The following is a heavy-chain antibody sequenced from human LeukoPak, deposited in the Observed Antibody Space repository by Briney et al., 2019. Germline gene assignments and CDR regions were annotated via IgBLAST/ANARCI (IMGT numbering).Heavy chain of an antibody. Sequence: GGSLRLSCAASGFTFSSYGMHWVRQAPGKGLEWVAFIRYDGSNKYYADSVKGRFTISRDNSKNTLYLQMNSLRAEDTAVYYCAKDHGRWGIAPRYTYFDYWGQGTLVTVFS. CDR3: AKDHGRWGIAPRYTYFDY. V-gene: IGHV3-30*02. CDR2: IRYDGSNK. J-gene: IGHJ4*02. CDR1: GFTFSSYG. D-gene: IGHD6-6*01.